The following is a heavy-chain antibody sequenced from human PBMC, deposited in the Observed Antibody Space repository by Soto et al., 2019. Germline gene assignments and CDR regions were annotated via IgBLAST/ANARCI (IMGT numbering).Heavy chain of an antibody. CDR2: IKSRTENETT. J-gene: IGHJ4*02. Sequence: GHLVESGGGFVKPGGSLTLSCAASGFTFSNVWLSWVRQGPGKGLEWLGRIKSRTENETTDYASPTRGRFIISRDDSKNMLNLQPNSLKSEDTGVYYCVTVLPHANSWFDYFGQGTPVTVSS. V-gene: IGHV3-15*01. CDR1: GFTFSNVW. CDR3: VTVLPHANSWFDY. D-gene: IGHD2-2*01.